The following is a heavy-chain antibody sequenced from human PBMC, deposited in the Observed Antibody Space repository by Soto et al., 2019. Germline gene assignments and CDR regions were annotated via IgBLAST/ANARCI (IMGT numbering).Heavy chain of an antibody. D-gene: IGHD4-4*01. Sequence: PSETLSLTCTVSGGSISSGGYYWSWIRQHPGKGLGWIGYIYYSGSTYYNPSLKSRVTILVDTSYNQFSLKVSSVTAADTAVYYCARAGIQLATVTYFDYWGQGTPVTVSS. CDR3: ARAGIQLATVTYFDY. J-gene: IGHJ4*02. CDR2: IYYSGST. V-gene: IGHV4-31*03. CDR1: GGSISSGGYY.